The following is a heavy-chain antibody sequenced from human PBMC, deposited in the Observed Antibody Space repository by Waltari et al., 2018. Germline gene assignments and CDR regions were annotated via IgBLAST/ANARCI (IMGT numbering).Heavy chain of an antibody. D-gene: IGHD2-15*01. CDR3: AKEGYCSGGSCYIRRGMDV. J-gene: IGHJ6*02. CDR2: ISWNSGSI. CDR1: GFTFDDYA. V-gene: IGHV3-9*01. Sequence: EVQLVESGGGLVQPGRSLRLSCAASGFTFDDYAMHWVRQAPGKGLEWVSGISWNSGSIGYADSVKGRFTISRDNAKNSLYLQMNSLRAEDTAVYYCAKEGYCSGGSCYIRRGMDVWGQGTTVTVSS.